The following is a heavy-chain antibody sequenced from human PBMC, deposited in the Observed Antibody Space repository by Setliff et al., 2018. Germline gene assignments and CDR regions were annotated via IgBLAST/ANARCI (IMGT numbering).Heavy chain of an antibody. CDR2: INRRGST. D-gene: IGHD6-19*01. V-gene: IGHV4-61*02. J-gene: IGHJ6*03. CDR1: GGSVNSGYDN. Sequence: NPSETLSLTCTVSGGSVNSGYDNWNWLRQPAGKGLEWIGPINRRGSTNFSPSLKGRVAISRDPSKNPFSLNLTSVTAADTAVYYCARASRGWYSAYYYYMDVWGKGTTVTVSS. CDR3: ARASRGWYSAYYYYMDV.